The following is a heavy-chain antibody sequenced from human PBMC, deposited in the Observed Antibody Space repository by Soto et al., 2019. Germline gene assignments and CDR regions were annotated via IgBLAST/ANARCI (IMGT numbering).Heavy chain of an antibody. CDR3: ARTVGWLDP. D-gene: IGHD2-15*01. CDR2: TYYRSKWYK. Sequence: SQTLSLTCTISGDSVSSNSAAWNWIRQSPARGLEWLGRTYYRSKWYKEYAASVRSRITITPDTSKNQFSLHLNSVSPEDTAVYYCARTVGWLDPWGQGILVNVSS. CDR1: GDSVSSNSAA. V-gene: IGHV6-1*01. J-gene: IGHJ5*02.